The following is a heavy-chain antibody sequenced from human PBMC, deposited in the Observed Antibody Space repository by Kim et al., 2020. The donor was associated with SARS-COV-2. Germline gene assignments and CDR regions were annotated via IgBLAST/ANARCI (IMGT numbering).Heavy chain of an antibody. J-gene: IGHJ4*02. Sequence: SETLSLTCTVSGGSISSYYWSWIRQPPGKGLEWIGYIYYSGSTNYNPSLKSRVTISVDTSKNQFSLKLSSVTAADTAVYYCARVKAGQLLTLYYFDYWGQGTLVTVSS. V-gene: IGHV4-59*01. CDR2: IYYSGST. D-gene: IGHD6-6*01. CDR1: GGSISSYY. CDR3: ARVKAGQLLTLYYFDY.